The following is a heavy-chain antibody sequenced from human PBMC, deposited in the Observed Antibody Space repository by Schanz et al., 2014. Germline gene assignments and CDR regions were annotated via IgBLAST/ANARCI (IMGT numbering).Heavy chain of an antibody. CDR1: GFTFSSYA. Sequence: VQLLESGGGLVQPGGSLRLSCAASGFTFSSYAMSWVRQAPGKGLEWVGVISYDGSKKSYADSVKGRFTISRDNSKNTLFLQMNSLRAEDTAVYYCARKMKLGVYGGKGHDSLDIWGQGTMVTVSS. J-gene: IGHJ3*02. CDR2: ISYDGSKK. D-gene: IGHD4-17*01. V-gene: IGHV3-33*08. CDR3: ARKMKLGVYGGKGHDSLDI.